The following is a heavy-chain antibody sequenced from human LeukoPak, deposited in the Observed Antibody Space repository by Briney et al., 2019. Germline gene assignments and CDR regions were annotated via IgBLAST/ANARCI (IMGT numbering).Heavy chain of an antibody. V-gene: IGHV1-2*02. CDR2: INPNTGGT. D-gene: IGHD2-8*01. Sequence: ASVKVSCKASGYSFTGNYMHWVRQAPGQGFEWMGWINPNTGGTNYAQKFKGRVPMTRDTSISTAYLELSSLKSDDTAVYYCARVGYCSRGVWYNYDYWGQGTQVTVSS. CDR3: ARVGYCSRGVWYNYDY. J-gene: IGHJ4*02. CDR1: GYSFTGNY.